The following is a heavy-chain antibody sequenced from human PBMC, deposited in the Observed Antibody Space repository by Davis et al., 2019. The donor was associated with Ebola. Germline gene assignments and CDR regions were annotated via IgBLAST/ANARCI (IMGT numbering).Heavy chain of an antibody. CDR3: AKQESLYGSSDY. Sequence: GESLKISCKASGNSLTTYWIAWVRQTPAKGLEWMGIIYPGDSDTRYSPAFEGQVTISVDRSTNTAYLQWSSLKASDIAMYYCAKQESLYGSSDYWGQGTLVTVSS. V-gene: IGHV5-51*01. J-gene: IGHJ4*02. D-gene: IGHD3-22*01. CDR1: GNSLTTYW. CDR2: IYPGDSDT.